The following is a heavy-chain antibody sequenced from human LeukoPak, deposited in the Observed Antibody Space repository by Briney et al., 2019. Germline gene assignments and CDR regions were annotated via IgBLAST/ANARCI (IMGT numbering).Heavy chain of an antibody. V-gene: IGHV1-46*01. J-gene: IGHJ4*02. CDR2: INPSGGST. CDR1: GYTFTSYY. D-gene: IGHD3-10*01. CDR3: ARWYYYGSGSYAIDH. Sequence: ASVKVSCKASGYTFTSYYMHWVRQAPGQGLEWMGIINPSGGSTSYAQKFQGRVTMTRDMSTSTVYMELSSLRSEDTAVYYCARWYYYGSGSYAIDHWGQGTLVTVSS.